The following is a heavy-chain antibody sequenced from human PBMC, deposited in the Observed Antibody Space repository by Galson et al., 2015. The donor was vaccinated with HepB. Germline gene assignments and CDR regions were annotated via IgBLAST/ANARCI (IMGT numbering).Heavy chain of an antibody. J-gene: IGHJ4*02. D-gene: IGHD1-1*01. CDR2: VFHSGTS. Sequence: ETLSLTCTLSGGSIEPNIYYDWIRQAPGKGLEWIGNVFHSGTSYYNPSLSSRATLSVDTSKNEFSLNLTSVTAADTAIYYCARDPRLSTGGAFHFDSWGPGILVTVSS. V-gene: IGHV4-39*07. CDR1: GGSIEPNIYY. CDR3: ARDPRLSTGGAFHFDS.